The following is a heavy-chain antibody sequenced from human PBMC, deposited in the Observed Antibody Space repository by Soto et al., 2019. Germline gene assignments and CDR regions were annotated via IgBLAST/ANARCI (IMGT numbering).Heavy chain of an antibody. J-gene: IGHJ4*02. CDR2: ISGSGGST. V-gene: IGHV3-23*01. Sequence: LSLTCAASGFTFSSYAMSWVRQAPGKGLEWVSAISGSGGSTYYADSVKGRFTISRDNSKNTLYLQMNSLRAEDTAVYYCAKAEVIVLMVYAIDYWGQGTLVTVSS. CDR1: GFTFSSYA. CDR3: AKAEVIVLMVYAIDY. D-gene: IGHD2-8*01.